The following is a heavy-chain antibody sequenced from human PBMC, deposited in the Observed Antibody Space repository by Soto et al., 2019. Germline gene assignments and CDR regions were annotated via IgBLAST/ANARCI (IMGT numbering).Heavy chain of an antibody. CDR2: IYYSGST. CDR3: ARAPGYGDYEVGYYYYYHMDV. V-gene: IGHV4-59*01. J-gene: IGHJ6*03. Sequence: SETLSLTCTVSGGTSISYYWSWIRQPPGKGLEWIGYIYYSGSTNYNPSLKSRVTISVDTSKNQFSLKLSSVTAADTAVYYCARAPGYGDYEVGYYYYYHMDVWGKGTTVTVSS. CDR1: GGTSISYY. D-gene: IGHD4-17*01.